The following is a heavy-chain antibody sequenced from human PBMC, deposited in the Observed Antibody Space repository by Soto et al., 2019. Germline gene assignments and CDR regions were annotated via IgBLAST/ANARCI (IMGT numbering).Heavy chain of an antibody. Sequence: GGSLRLSCAASGFTFSSYWMSWVRQAPGKGLEWVANIKQDGSEKYYVDSVKGRFTISRDNAKNSLYLQMNSLRAEDTAVYYCAREAHDFWSGYYEVNWFDPWGQGTLVTVSS. CDR1: GFTFSSYW. V-gene: IGHV3-7*01. J-gene: IGHJ5*02. CDR2: IKQDGSEK. D-gene: IGHD3-3*01. CDR3: AREAHDFWSGYYEVNWFDP.